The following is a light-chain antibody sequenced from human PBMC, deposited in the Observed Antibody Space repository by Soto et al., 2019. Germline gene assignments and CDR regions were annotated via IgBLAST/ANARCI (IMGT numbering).Light chain of an antibody. J-gene: IGKJ1*01. V-gene: IGKV1-5*03. Sequence: DIPMTKSASTLSGSVGARVTITCRASQTISSWLAWYQQKPGKAPKLMIYKASTLKSGVPSRFSGSGSGTEVTLTISSLQTEDFATYYCLQHNTFPWTFGQGTKVDIK. CDR2: KAS. CDR3: LQHNTFPWT. CDR1: QTISSW.